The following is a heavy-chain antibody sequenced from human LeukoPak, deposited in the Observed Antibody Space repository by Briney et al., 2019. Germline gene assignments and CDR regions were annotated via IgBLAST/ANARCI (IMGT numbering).Heavy chain of an antibody. CDR1: GYSFTSYC. Sequence: GESLKISCKGSGYSFTSYCIGWVRQMPGKGLEWMGIIYPGDSDTRYSPSFQGQVTISADKSISTAYLQWSSLKASDTAMYYCARHGEGYDILTGYALWGQGTLVTVSS. D-gene: IGHD3-9*01. CDR2: IYPGDSDT. V-gene: IGHV5-51*01. CDR3: ARHGEGYDILTGYAL. J-gene: IGHJ4*02.